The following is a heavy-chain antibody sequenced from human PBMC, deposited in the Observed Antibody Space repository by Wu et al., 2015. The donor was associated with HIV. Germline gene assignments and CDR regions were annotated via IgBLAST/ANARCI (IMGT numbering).Heavy chain of an antibody. J-gene: IGHJ3*02. CDR1: GYTFTGYY. CDR2: INPNSGGT. D-gene: IGHD3-22*01. V-gene: IGHV1-2*02. CDR3: ARSAYYDSSGYYYGAFDI. Sequence: QVQLVQSGAEVKKPGASVKVSCKASGYTFTGYYMHWVRQAPGQGLEWMGWINPNSGGTNYAQKFQGRVTMTRDTSISTAYMELSRLRSDDTAVYYCARSAYYDSSGYYYGAFDIWGQGTMVTVSS.